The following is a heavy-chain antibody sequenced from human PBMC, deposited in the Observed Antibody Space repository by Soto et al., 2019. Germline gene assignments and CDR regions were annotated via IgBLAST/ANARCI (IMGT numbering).Heavy chain of an antibody. CDR2: IIPIFSTP. Sequence: ASVKVSCKASGGTFDRHTINWVRQAPGQGLEWMGGIIPIFSTPKYAQKFQGRVMLTADKSTSTAYMELSSLRYEDTAVYYCARGGLQAQGVQYNHYAMDVWGQGPRSPSP. J-gene: IGHJ6*02. V-gene: IGHV1-69*06. CDR1: GGTFDRHT. D-gene: IGHD4-4*01. CDR3: ARGGLQAQGVQYNHYAMDV.